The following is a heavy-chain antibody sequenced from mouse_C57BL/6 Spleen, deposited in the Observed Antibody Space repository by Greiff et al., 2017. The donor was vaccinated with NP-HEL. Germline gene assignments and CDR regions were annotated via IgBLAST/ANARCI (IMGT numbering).Heavy chain of an antibody. J-gene: IGHJ1*03. Sequence: QVQLQQPGAELVMPGASVKLSCKASGYTFTSYWMHWVKQRPGQGLEWIGEIDPSDSYTNYNQKFKGKSTLTVDKSSSTAYMQLSSLTSEDSAVYYFAHYYGSSSRDWYFDVWGTGTTVTVSS. CDR1: GYTFTSYW. D-gene: IGHD1-1*01. V-gene: IGHV1-69*01. CDR3: AHYYGSSSRDWYFDV. CDR2: IDPSDSYT.